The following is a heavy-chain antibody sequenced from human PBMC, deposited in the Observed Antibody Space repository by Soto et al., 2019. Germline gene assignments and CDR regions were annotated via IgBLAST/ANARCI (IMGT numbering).Heavy chain of an antibody. CDR3: AKDRLVSSGWYVYFDY. CDR1: GFTFSSYA. D-gene: IGHD6-19*01. Sequence: GGSLRLSCAASGFTFSSYAMSWVRQAPGKGLEWVSAISGSGGSTYYADSVKGRFTISRDNSKNTLYLQMNSLRAEDTAVYYCAKDRLVSSGWYVYFDYWGQGTLVTVSS. V-gene: IGHV3-23*01. CDR2: ISGSGGST. J-gene: IGHJ4*02.